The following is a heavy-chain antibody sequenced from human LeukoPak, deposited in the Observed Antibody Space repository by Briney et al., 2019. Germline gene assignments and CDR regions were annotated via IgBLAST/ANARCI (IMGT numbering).Heavy chain of an antibody. J-gene: IGHJ6*02. V-gene: IGHV5-51*01. Sequence: PGESLKISCKGSGYSFTSYWIGWVRRMPGKGLEWMGIIYPGDSDTRYSPSFQGQVTISADKSISTAYLQWSSLKASDTAMYYCARQRGYYDSTSGMDVWGQGTTVTVSS. D-gene: IGHD3-22*01. CDR3: ARQRGYYDSTSGMDV. CDR1: GYSFTSYW. CDR2: IYPGDSDT.